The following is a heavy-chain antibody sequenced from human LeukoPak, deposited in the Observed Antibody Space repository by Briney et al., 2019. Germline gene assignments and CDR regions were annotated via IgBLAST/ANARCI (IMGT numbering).Heavy chain of an antibody. V-gene: IGHV4-59*01. CDR1: GGSISSYY. CDR3: ARDVRSSTSWTNRMYNWFDP. Sequence: SETLSLTCTVSGGSISSYYWSWIRQPPGKGLEWIGYIYYSGSTNYIPSLKSRVTISVDTSKNHFSLKLSSVTAADTAVYYCARDVRSSTSWTNRMYNWFDPWGQGTLVTVSS. CDR2: IYYSGST. J-gene: IGHJ5*02. D-gene: IGHD2-2*01.